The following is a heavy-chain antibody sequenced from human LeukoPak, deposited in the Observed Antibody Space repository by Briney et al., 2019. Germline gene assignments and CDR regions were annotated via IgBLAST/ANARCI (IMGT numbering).Heavy chain of an antibody. V-gene: IGHV1-46*01. Sequence: ASVKVSCKASGYTFTSYYMHWVRQAPGQGLEWMGIINPSGGSTSYAQKFQGRVTMTRDTSTSTVYMELSSLRSEDTAVYYCARGHYYGSGSYSPHYYYYGMDVWGQGTTVTVSS. D-gene: IGHD3-10*01. CDR2: INPSGGST. J-gene: IGHJ6*02. CDR1: GYTFTSYY. CDR3: ARGHYYGSGSYSPHYYYYGMDV.